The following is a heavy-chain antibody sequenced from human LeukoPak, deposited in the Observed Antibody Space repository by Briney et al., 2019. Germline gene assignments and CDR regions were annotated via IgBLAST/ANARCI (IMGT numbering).Heavy chain of an antibody. CDR1: GGTFSSYA. J-gene: IGHJ4*02. Sequence: SVKVSCKASGGTFSSYAISWVRQAPGQGLEWMGGIIPIFGTANYAQKFQGRVTITADESTSTAYMELSSLRSEDTAVYYCAKRMRDTDYYFDYWGQGTLVTVSS. CDR2: IIPIFGTA. V-gene: IGHV1-69*13. D-gene: IGHD5-18*01. CDR3: AKRMRDTDYYFDY.